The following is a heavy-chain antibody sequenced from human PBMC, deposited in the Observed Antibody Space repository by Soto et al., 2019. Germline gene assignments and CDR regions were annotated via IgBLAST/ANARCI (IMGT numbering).Heavy chain of an antibody. D-gene: IGHD6-13*01. CDR2: IYWDDDK. CDR1: GFSLSTSGVG. J-gene: IGHJ3*02. CDR3: AQRSSWLGIAAAEFYAFDI. Sequence: ASGPTLVNPTQTLTLTCTFSGFSLSTSGVGVGWIRQPPGKALEWLALIYWDDDKRYSPSLKSRLTITKDTSKNQVVLTMTNMDPVDTATYYCAQRSSWLGIAAAEFYAFDIWGQGKMVTVSS. V-gene: IGHV2-5*02.